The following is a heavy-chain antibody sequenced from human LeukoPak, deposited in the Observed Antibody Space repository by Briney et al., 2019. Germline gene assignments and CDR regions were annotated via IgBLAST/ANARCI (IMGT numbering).Heavy chain of an antibody. V-gene: IGHV1-69*04. CDR2: IIPILGIA. D-gene: IGHD2-2*01. CDR1: GGTFSSYA. CDR3: ARGPIVVVPAAIPPEGYYYYMDV. Sequence: GASVKVSCKASGGTFSSYAISWVRQAPGQGLEWMGRIIPILGIANYAQKFQGRVTITTDETTSTAYMELSSLRSEDTAVYYCARGPIVVVPAAIPPEGYYYYMDVWGKGTTVTVSS. J-gene: IGHJ6*03.